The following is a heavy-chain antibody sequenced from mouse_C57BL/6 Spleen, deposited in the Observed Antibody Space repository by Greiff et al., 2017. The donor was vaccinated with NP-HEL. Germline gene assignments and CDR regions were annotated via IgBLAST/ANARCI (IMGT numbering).Heavy chain of an antibody. CDR1: GYTFTSYW. CDR2: IDPSDSYT. D-gene: IGHD1-1*01. Sequence: QVQLKQPGAELVTPGASVKLSCKASGYTFTSYWMHWVKQRPGQGLEWIGEIDPSDSYTNYNQKFKGKSTLTVDKSSSTAYMQLSSLTSEDSAVYYCARSPYYGSSYGFAYWGQGTLVTVSA. CDR3: ARSPYYGSSYGFAY. J-gene: IGHJ3*01. V-gene: IGHV1-69*01.